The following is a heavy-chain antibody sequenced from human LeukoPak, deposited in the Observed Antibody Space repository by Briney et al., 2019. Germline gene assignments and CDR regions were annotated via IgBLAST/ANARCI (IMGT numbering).Heavy chain of an antibody. CDR3: ARDRSYYMDV. CDR1: GGSISSYY. Sequence: SETLSLTCTVSGGSISSYYWSWIRQPPGKGLEWIGYIYYSGSTNYNPSLKSRVTISEDTSKNQFSLKLSSVTAADTAVYHCARDRSYYMDVWGKGTTVTISS. J-gene: IGHJ6*03. V-gene: IGHV4-59*01. CDR2: IYYSGST.